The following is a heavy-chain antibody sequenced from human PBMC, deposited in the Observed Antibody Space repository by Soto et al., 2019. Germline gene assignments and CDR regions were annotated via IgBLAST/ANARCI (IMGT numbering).Heavy chain of an antibody. V-gene: IGHV4-4*07. J-gene: IGHJ6*02. Sequence: PSETLSLTCTVSGGSISSYYWSWIRQPAGKGLEWIGRIYTSGSTNYNPSLKSRVTMSVDTSKNQFSLKLSSVTAADTAVYYCARDWNTMVRGFYYRMDVWGQGTTVTVSS. D-gene: IGHD3-10*01. CDR2: IYTSGST. CDR3: ARDWNTMVRGFYYRMDV. CDR1: GGSISSYY.